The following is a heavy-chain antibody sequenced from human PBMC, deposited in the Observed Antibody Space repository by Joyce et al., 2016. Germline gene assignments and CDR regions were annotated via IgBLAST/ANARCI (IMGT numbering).Heavy chain of an antibody. V-gene: IGHV1-69-2*01. J-gene: IGHJ6*03. Sequence: EVQLVQSGAEVKKPGATVKISCKVTGYTFTDYYMHWVQQATGKGLEWMGLVEPEEGKTLYAEKFQGRVTRTAGTSTDTAYMGLSSLRSEDTAVYYCATVDYYYGSGTPRDYYYYMDVWGKGTTVTVSS. CDR1: GYTFTDYY. D-gene: IGHD3-10*01. CDR2: VEPEEGKT. CDR3: ATVDYYYGSGTPRDYYYYMDV.